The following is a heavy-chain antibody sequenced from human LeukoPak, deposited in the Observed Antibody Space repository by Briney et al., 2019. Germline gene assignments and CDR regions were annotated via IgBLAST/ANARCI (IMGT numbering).Heavy chain of an antibody. J-gene: IGHJ4*02. CDR2: IYYSGST. CDR1: GGSISGYY. CDR3: ARGCSGYSYGYYFDF. V-gene: IGHV4-59*01. D-gene: IGHD5-18*01. Sequence: SETLSLTCTVSGGSISGYYLSWIRQPPGKELEWIGYIYYSGSTNYNPSPQNRGTISVDTSKNHFSLNLSSVTAADTAVYYCARGCSGYSYGYYFDFWGQGTLVTVSS.